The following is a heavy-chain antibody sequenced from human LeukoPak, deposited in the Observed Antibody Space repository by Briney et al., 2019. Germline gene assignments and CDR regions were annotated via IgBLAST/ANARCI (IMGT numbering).Heavy chain of an antibody. CDR1: GYTFTGYY. CDR3: ARDETYYYDSSGYSFDY. CDR2: INPNSGGT. Sequence: GASVKVSCKASGYTFTGYYMHWVRQAPGQGLEWMGWINPNSGGTNYAQKLQGWVTMTRDTSISTAYMELSRLRSDDTAVYYCARDETYYYDSSGYSFDYWGQGTLVTVSS. D-gene: IGHD3-22*01. V-gene: IGHV1-2*04. J-gene: IGHJ4*02.